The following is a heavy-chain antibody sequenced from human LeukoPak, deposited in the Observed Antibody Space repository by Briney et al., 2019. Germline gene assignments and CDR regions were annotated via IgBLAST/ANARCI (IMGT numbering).Heavy chain of an antibody. D-gene: IGHD2-2*01. V-gene: IGHV3-23*01. Sequence: GGSLRLSCAASGFTFSSYAMSWVRQAPGKGLEWVSAISGSGGSTYYADSVKGRFTISRDNSKNTLYLQMNSLRAEDTAVYYCAKDLSLVVVPAASDYWGQGTLVTVSS. CDR3: AKDLSLVVVPAASDY. CDR2: ISGSGGST. J-gene: IGHJ4*02. CDR1: GFTFSSYA.